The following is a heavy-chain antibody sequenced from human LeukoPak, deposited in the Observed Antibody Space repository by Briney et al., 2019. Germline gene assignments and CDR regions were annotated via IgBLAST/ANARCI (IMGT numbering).Heavy chain of an antibody. J-gene: IGHJ4*02. Sequence: GGSLRLSCAASGFTFSSYAMNWVRQAPGKGLEWISSISGSGDNTYYADSVKGRFTISRDNSKNTLFLQMNSLRAEDTAVYYCAKDALRAVPYYFDYWGQGTLVTVSS. V-gene: IGHV3-23*01. CDR2: ISGSGDNT. D-gene: IGHD3-10*01. CDR1: GFTFSSYA. CDR3: AKDALRAVPYYFDY.